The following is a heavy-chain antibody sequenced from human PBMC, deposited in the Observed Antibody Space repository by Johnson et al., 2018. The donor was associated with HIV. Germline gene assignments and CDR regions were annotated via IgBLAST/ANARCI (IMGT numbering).Heavy chain of an antibody. Sequence: VQLVESGGGLVQPGRSLRLSCTASGFTFGDYAMSWVRQAPGKGLEWVGFIRSKAYGGTTEYAASVKGRFTISRDDSKSIAYLQMNSLRAEDTAVYYCAKDRVVIAAHDAFDIWGQGTMVTVSS. CDR2: IRSKAYGGTT. D-gene: IGHD2-21*01. CDR1: GFTFGDYA. V-gene: IGHV3-49*04. CDR3: AKDRVVIAAHDAFDI. J-gene: IGHJ3*02.